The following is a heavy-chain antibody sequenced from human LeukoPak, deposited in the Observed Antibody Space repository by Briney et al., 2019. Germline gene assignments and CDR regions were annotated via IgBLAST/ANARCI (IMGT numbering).Heavy chain of an antibody. Sequence: GGSLRLSCTASGFTFTTYWMAWVRQAPVKGLEWVANIKQDGSEAYYAESVRGRFTISRDNAKNSLYLQMNSLRAEDTSVYYCSNGIYDKSYWGQGTLVTVSS. CDR3: SNGIYDKSY. V-gene: IGHV3-7*01. J-gene: IGHJ4*02. CDR1: GFTFTTYW. CDR2: IKQDGSEA. D-gene: IGHD2/OR15-2a*01.